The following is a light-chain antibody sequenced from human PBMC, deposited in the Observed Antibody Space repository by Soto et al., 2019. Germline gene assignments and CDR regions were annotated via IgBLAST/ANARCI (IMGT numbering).Light chain of an antibody. CDR3: QHFGASPPGS. V-gene: IGKV3-20*01. CDR2: GTS. Sequence: EIVLSQSPGTLSSSPGERITLSCRASLSFSSSLLAWYQQKPGQAPRLLIYGTSTRATGIPDRFSGSGSSTDFTLTISRLEPEDFAVYYCQHFGASPPGSFGGGTRVQIK. J-gene: IGKJ4*01. CDR1: LSFSSSL.